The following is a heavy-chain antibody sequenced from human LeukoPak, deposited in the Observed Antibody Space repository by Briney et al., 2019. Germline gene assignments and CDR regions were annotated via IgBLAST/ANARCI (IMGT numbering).Heavy chain of an antibody. V-gene: IGHV3-21*01. D-gene: IGHD6-13*01. CDR3: ARAAQTIAAAGTEDFDY. Sequence: KPGGSLRLSCAASGFTFSRYSMSWVRQAPGKGLEWVSSISSGSSDIYYADSVKGRFTISRDNAKSSLYLQMNSLRAEDTAVYYCARAAQTIAAAGTEDFDYWGQGTLVTVSS. CDR1: GFTFSRYS. CDR2: ISSGSSDI. J-gene: IGHJ4*02.